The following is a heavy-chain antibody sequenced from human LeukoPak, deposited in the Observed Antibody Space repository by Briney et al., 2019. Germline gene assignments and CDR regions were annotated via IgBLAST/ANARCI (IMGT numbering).Heavy chain of an antibody. CDR1: GYTFTSYY. CDR2: INPSGGST. Sequence: ASVKVSCKASGYTFTSYYMHWVRQAPGQGLEWMGIINPSGGSTSYAQKFQGRVTMTRDTSISTAYMELSSLRSDDTAIYYCARDSSSGWDSFDYWGQGTLVTVSS. V-gene: IGHV1-46*01. D-gene: IGHD6-19*01. J-gene: IGHJ4*02. CDR3: ARDSSSGWDSFDY.